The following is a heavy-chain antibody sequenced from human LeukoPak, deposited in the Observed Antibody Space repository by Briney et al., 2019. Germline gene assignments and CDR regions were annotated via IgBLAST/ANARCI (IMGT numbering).Heavy chain of an antibody. J-gene: IGHJ5*02. CDR3: ARDSYCSSRTCYWGSWFDP. Sequence: GGSLRLSCAASGFTFSSYEMNWVRQAPGKGLEWVSYISSSGSTIYYADSVKGRFTISRDNAKNTLYLQMNSLRAEDMAVYYCARDSYCSSRTCYWGSWFDPWGQGTLVTVSS. V-gene: IGHV3-48*03. D-gene: IGHD2-2*01. CDR1: GFTFSSYE. CDR2: ISSSGSTI.